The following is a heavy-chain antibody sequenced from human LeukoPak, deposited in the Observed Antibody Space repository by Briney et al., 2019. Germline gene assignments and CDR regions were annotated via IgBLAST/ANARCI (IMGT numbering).Heavy chain of an antibody. CDR3: ATDKMAMIN. CDR1: GFTFSNYA. D-gene: IGHD5-12*01. V-gene: IGHV3-23*01. J-gene: IGHJ1*01. Sequence: GGSLRLSCAASGFTFSNYAMNWVRQAPGRGLEWVSTISTSGGSTYYADSVKGRFTISRDNSENTLYLQMNSLRAEDTAVYYCATDKMAMINWGQGTLVTVSS. CDR2: ISTSGGST.